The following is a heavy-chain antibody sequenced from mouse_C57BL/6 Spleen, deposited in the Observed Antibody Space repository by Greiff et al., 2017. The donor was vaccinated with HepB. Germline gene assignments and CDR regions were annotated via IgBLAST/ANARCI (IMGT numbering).Heavy chain of an antibody. Sequence: EVQRVESGGGLVKPGGSLKLSCAASGFTFSSYTMSWVRQTPEKRLEWVATISGGGGNTYYPDSVKGRFTISRDNAKNNMYLQMSSLRSEDTALYYCARTRVDWYFDVWGTGTTVTVSS. J-gene: IGHJ1*03. D-gene: IGHD3-1*01. V-gene: IGHV5-9*01. CDR3: ARTRVDWYFDV. CDR1: GFTFSSYT. CDR2: ISGGGGNT.